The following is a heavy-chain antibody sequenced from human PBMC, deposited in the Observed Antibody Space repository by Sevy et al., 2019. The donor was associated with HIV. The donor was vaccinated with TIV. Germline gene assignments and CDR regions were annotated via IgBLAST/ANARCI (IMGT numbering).Heavy chain of an antibody. J-gene: IGHJ4*02. V-gene: IGHV4-59*01. Sequence: SETLSLTCTVSGGSISSYYWSWIRQPPGKGLEWIGYIYYSGSTNYIPSLKSRVTISVDTSKNQFSLRLSSVTAADTAVYYCARAEWSGSYSYFDYWGQGTLVTVSS. CDR1: GGSISSYY. CDR2: IYYSGST. D-gene: IGHD1-26*01. CDR3: ARAEWSGSYSYFDY.